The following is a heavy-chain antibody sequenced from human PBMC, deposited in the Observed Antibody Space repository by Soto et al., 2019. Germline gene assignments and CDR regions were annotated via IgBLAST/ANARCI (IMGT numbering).Heavy chain of an antibody. CDR1: GFTFDDYA. J-gene: IGHJ1*01. Sequence: EVQLVESGGGLVQPGRSLRLSCAASGFTFDDYAMHWVRQPPGKGLEWVSGLSWNSGTIGYADSVKGRFTISRDNAKNSLYLQMNSLRPEDTALYYCAKDVGGYDLEYFQHWGQGTLVTVSS. V-gene: IGHV3-9*01. CDR3: AKDVGGYDLEYFQH. CDR2: LSWNSGTI. D-gene: IGHD5-12*01.